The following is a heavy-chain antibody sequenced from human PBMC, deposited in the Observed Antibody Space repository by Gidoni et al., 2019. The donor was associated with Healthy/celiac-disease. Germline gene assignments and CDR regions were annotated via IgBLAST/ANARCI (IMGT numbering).Heavy chain of an antibody. Sequence: QVQLVESGGGVVQPGRSLRLSCAASGFTFSSYGMPWVRQAPGKGLEGVAVISYDGSNKYYADSVNGRFTISRDNSKNTLYLQMNSLRAEDTAVYYCAKLHWDIAVADYWGQGTLVTVSS. V-gene: IGHV3-30*18. J-gene: IGHJ4*02. CDR3: AKLHWDIAVADY. CDR2: ISYDGSNK. CDR1: GFTFSSYG. D-gene: IGHD6-19*01.